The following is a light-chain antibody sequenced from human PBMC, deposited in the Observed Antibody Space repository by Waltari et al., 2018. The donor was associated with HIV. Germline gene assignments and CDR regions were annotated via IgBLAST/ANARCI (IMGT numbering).Light chain of an antibody. Sequence: QSVLTQPPSVSGAPGQRVTIPCTGNLSNIGAGYDAHGYQQLPGTAPKLLIYDNSHRPSGVPTRFSASKSGTSASLAITGLQTEDEAEYYCQSYDSSLSGHVIFGGGTILTVL. CDR2: DNS. J-gene: IGLJ2*01. V-gene: IGLV1-40*01. CDR3: QSYDSSLSGHVI. CDR1: LSNIGAGYD.